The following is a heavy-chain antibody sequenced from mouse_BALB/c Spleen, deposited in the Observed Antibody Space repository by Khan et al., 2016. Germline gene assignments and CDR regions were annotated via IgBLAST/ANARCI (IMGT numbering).Heavy chain of an antibody. CDR3: ARNSYGGRFGAMNH. J-gene: IGHJ4*01. CDR1: GYRITDYW. Sequence: QVQLKQSGAELVRPGTSVKMSCKAAGYRITDYWIGWVKQRPGHGLEWIGDIYSGGDYTKYNEKFKGKGTLTADTSSNTVYMQLSRLTSEDSAIYYCARNSYGGRFGAMNHRGQGTSVTVSS. V-gene: IGHV1-63*02. D-gene: IGHD1-1*01. CDR2: IYSGGDYT.